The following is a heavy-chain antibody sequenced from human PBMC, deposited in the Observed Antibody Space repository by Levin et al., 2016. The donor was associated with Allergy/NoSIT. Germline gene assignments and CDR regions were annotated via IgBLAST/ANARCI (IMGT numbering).Heavy chain of an antibody. J-gene: IGHJ5*02. Sequence: GESLKISCKGSGYSFTSYWIGWVRQMPGKGLEWMGIIYPGDSDTRYSPSFQGQVTISADKSISTAYLQWSSLKASDTAMYYCARQLITMVRGVIIAWFDPWGQGTLVTVSS. CDR2: IYPGDSDT. CDR3: ARQLITMVRGVIIAWFDP. V-gene: IGHV5-51*01. CDR1: GYSFTSYW. D-gene: IGHD3-10*01.